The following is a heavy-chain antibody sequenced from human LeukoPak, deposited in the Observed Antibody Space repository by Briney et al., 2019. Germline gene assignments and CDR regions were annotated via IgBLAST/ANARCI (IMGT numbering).Heavy chain of an antibody. V-gene: IGHV4-39*01. D-gene: IGHD2-21*01. CDR1: GGSISSSNYY. CDR3: ARGDISSRGYFGY. J-gene: IGHJ4*02. CDR2: IYYSGST. Sequence: PSETLSLTCTVSGGSISSSNYYWGWIRQPPGRGLEWIGTIYYSGSTFYNPSLKSRLTISVDTSKNQFSLKLSSVTAADTAVYYCARGDISSRGYFGYWGQGTLVTVSS.